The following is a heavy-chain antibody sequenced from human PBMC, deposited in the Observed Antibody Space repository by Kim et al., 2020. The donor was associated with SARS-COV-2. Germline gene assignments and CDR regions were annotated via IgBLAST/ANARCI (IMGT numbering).Heavy chain of an antibody. D-gene: IGHD1-26*01. J-gene: IGHJ4*02. Sequence: YYADSVKGRFTISRDNSKNTMYLQMNSLRAEDTAVYYCAKVRRGSFFFDYWGQGTLVTVSS. V-gene: IGHV3-23*01. CDR3: AKVRRGSFFFDY.